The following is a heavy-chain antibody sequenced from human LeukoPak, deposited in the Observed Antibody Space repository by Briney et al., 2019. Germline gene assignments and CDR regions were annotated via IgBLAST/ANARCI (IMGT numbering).Heavy chain of an antibody. V-gene: IGHV1-69*04. Sequence: ASVKVSCKAAGYTFTSYAISWVRQAPGQGLEWMGRIIPILGIANYAQKFQGRVTITADKSTSTAYMELSSLRSEDTAVYYCASAGFGELLAFDIWGQGTMVTVSS. D-gene: IGHD3-10*01. CDR3: ASAGFGELLAFDI. CDR2: IIPILGIA. CDR1: GYTFTSYA. J-gene: IGHJ3*02.